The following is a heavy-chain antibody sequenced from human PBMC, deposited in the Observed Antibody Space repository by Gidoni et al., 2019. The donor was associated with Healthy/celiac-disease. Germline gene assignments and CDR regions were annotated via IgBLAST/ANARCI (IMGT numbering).Heavy chain of an antibody. Sequence: QLQLQESGPGLVKPSETLSLTCTVSGGSISSSSYYWGWIRHPPGKGLEWIGSIYYSGSTYYNPSLKSRVTISVDTSKNQFSLKLSSVTAADTAVYYCASGYSGYDLGGYYFDYWGQGTLVTVSS. J-gene: IGHJ4*02. CDR1: GGSISSSSYY. V-gene: IGHV4-39*01. CDR3: ASGYSGYDLGGYYFDY. D-gene: IGHD5-12*01. CDR2: IYYSGST.